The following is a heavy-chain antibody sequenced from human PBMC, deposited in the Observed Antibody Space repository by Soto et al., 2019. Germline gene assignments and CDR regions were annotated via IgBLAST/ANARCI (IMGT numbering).Heavy chain of an antibody. V-gene: IGHV6-1*01. D-gene: IGHD4-17*01. CDR1: GDSVSSNSAA. CDR3: ARVPSYPYGDYDAFDI. Sequence: KQSQTLSLTCAISGDSVSSNSAAWNWIRQSPSRGLEWLGRTYYRSKWYNDYAVSVKSRITINPDTSKNQFSLQLNSVTPEDTAVYYCARVPSYPYGDYDAFDIWGQGTMVTVSS. CDR2: TYYRSKWYN. J-gene: IGHJ3*02.